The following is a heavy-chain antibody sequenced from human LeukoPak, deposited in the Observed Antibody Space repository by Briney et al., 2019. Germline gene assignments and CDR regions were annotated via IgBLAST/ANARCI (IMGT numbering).Heavy chain of an antibody. D-gene: IGHD3-22*01. CDR1: GGSISSGDYY. V-gene: IGHV4-30-4*02. CDR2: IYYSGST. CDR3: ARAVGSGCYYRAYYYYYGMDV. J-gene: IGHJ6*02. Sequence: SEILSLTCTVSGGSISSGDYYWSWIRQPPGKGLEWIGYIYYSGSTYYNPSLKSRVTISVDTSKNQFSLKLSSVTAADTAVYYCARAVGSGCYYRAYYYYYGMDVWGQGTTVTVSS.